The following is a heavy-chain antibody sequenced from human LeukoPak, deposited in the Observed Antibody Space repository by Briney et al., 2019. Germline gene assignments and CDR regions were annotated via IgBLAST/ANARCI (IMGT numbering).Heavy chain of an antibody. CDR3: TRDRGTYNWLDP. D-gene: IGHD1-26*01. Sequence: GGSLRLSCVASGFTFSGSAVHWVRQSSGKGLEWVGHIDKKDNLYATAYAESVKGRFTISRDDSKDTAFLHMDSLKTEDTALYYCTRDRGTYNWLDPWGQGTLVTVSS. CDR2: IDKKDNLYAT. J-gene: IGHJ5*02. CDR1: GFTFSGSA. V-gene: IGHV3-73*01.